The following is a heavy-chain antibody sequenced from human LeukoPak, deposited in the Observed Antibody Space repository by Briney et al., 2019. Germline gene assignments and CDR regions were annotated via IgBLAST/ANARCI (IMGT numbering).Heavy chain of an antibody. Sequence: GGSLRLSCAASGFPFNAYWMTWVRQAPGKGLEWVANIRQDGDTKYYVDSVKGRFTISRDNAMNSLYLQMNSLRAEDTAIYYCARSLPNGTTWYGRSDFWGQGTLVTVSS. CDR2: IRQDGDTK. CDR1: GFPFNAYW. CDR3: ARSLPNGTTWYGRSDF. V-gene: IGHV3-7*03. D-gene: IGHD6-13*01. J-gene: IGHJ4*02.